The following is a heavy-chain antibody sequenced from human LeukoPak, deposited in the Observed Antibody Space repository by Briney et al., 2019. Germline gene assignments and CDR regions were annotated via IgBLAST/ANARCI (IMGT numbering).Heavy chain of an antibody. V-gene: IGHV3-30*18. CDR1: GFTFSSYG. CDR2: MSDDGGNK. CDR3: AKWVSGELH. J-gene: IGHJ4*02. D-gene: IGHD1-26*01. Sequence: GGSLSLSCAASGFTFSSYGMHWVRQAPGKGLECVAVMSDDGGNKYYADSVKGRFTISRDNSTNTLYLQMNSLRDEDTAVYYCAKWVSGELHWGQGTLVTVSS.